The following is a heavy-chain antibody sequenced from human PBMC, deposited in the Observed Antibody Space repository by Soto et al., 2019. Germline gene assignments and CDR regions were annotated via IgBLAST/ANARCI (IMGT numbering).Heavy chain of an antibody. Sequence: PSQTLSLTCAISGDSVSSNSAAWNRSRQSPSRGLEWLGRTYYKSKWYNDYAVSVKSRISINPDSSKNQFSLQFNYVTPEDTAVYYCARGFRRDGNQTGFDYWGLGTLVTISS. J-gene: IGHJ4*01. V-gene: IGHV6-1*01. CDR2: TYYKSKWYN. CDR3: ARGFRRDGNQTGFDY. CDR1: GDSVSSNSAA.